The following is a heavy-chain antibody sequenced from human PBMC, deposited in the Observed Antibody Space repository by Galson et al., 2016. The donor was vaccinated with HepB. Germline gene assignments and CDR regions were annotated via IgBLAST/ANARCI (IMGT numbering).Heavy chain of an antibody. CDR2: IFYTGST. Sequence: SETLSLTCTVSGDSISSSSYYWSWIRQPPGKGLEWIGYIFYTGSTNYNPSPRSRVTISVDRSKNQFSLKLSSVTAADMDLYSCARDHSPKTDWYIDIWGRGTLVTVSS. J-gene: IGHJ2*01. V-gene: IGHV4-61*01. CDR3: ARDHSPKTDWYIDI. D-gene: IGHD1-1*01. CDR1: GDSISSSSYY.